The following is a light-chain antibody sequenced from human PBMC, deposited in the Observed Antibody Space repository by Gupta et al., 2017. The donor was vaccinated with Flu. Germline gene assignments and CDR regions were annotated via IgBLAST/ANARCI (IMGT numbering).Light chain of an antibody. J-gene: IGLJ3*02. CDR1: SSDVGGYDY. CDR3: SASKTINTGLV. Sequence: QSALTQPASVSGSPGQSITISCTGTSSDVGGYDYVSWYQQYTGKAPNLLMFYVNRRPSGSSNRGLCYTSGNTASRPTYGLQAEEEADDYCSASKTINTGLVFGGGTKMTVL. V-gene: IGLV2-14*01. CDR2: YVN.